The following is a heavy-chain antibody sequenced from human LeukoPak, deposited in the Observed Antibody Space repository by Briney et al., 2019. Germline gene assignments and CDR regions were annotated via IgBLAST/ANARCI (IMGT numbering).Heavy chain of an antibody. J-gene: IGHJ4*02. V-gene: IGHV3-21*01. D-gene: IGHD7-27*01. CDR2: ISSSSTDK. CDR3: ARVATSGY. Sequence: GGSLRLSCAASGLPFSSYSMNWVRQAPGKGLEWVSSISSSSTDKYYVDSVKGRFTISRDNAKNSLYLQMNSLRAEDTAVYYCARVATSGYWGQGTLVTVSS. CDR1: GLPFSSYS.